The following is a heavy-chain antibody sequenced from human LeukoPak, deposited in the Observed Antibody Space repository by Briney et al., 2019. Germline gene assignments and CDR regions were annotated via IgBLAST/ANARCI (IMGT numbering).Heavy chain of an antibody. D-gene: IGHD3-10*01. CDR1: GGTFSSYA. V-gene: IGHV1-69*06. CDR2: IIPIFGTA. Sequence: SVKVSCKAFGGTFSSYAISWVRQAPGQGLEWMGGIIPIFGTANYAQKFQGRVTITADKSTSTAYMELSSLRSEDTAVYYCARDLGVKGFGELFAWFDPWGQGTLVTVSS. J-gene: IGHJ5*02. CDR3: ARDLGVKGFGELFAWFDP.